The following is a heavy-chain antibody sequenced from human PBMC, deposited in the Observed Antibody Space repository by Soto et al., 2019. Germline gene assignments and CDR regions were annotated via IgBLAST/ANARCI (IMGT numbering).Heavy chain of an antibody. Sequence: GGSLRLSCAASGFTFSSYAMSWVRQAPGKGLEWVSAISGSGSTYYADSVKGRFTISRDNSKNTLYLQMNSLRAEDTAVYYCASAAREYYYYGMDVWGQGTTVTVSS. V-gene: IGHV3-23*01. J-gene: IGHJ6*02. CDR3: ASAAREYYYYGMDV. CDR1: GFTFSSYA. CDR2: ISGSGST.